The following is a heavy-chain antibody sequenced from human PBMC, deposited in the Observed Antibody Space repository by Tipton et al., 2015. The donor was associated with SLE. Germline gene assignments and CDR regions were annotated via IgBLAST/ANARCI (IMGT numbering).Heavy chain of an antibody. V-gene: IGHV4-4*07. J-gene: IGHJ3*02. D-gene: IGHD3-3*01. CDR1: GDSINSHY. Sequence: TLSLTCTVSGDSINSHYWSWIRQPARKGVQWIGRIYPSGSIKYNPSLKSRVTMSVDTSKNQFSLKLSSVTAADTAVYYCARKGVYYAFWSCYVGAFDIWGQGTMVTVS. CDR3: ARKGVYYAFWSCYVGAFDI. CDR2: IYPSGSI.